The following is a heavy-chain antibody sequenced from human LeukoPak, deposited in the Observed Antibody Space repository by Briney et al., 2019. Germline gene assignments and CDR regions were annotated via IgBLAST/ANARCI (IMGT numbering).Heavy chain of an antibody. J-gene: IGHJ6*03. CDR2: ISSSSSYI. V-gene: IGHV3-21*01. D-gene: IGHD5-12*01. Sequence: PGGSLRLSCAASGFTFSSYSMNWVRQAPGKGLEWVSSISSSSSYIYYADSVKGRFTISRDNAKNSLYLQMNSLIAEDAAVYYCARDPVRYSGYDYVVNYYMDVWGKGTTVTVSS. CDR3: ARDPVRYSGYDYVVNYYMDV. CDR1: GFTFSSYS.